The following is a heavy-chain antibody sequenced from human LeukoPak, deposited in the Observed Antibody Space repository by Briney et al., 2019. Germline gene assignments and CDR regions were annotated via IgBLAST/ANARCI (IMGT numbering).Heavy chain of an antibody. Sequence: PSQTLSLTCTVSGCSISSGSYYWTWLPQPAGKGLEWFRRISTSGRTNFNSSLKSRVTISIDTPKKLFSLKLSSVTAADAAVYYSARDVGGYWYGYRPTERDWDVDLWGRGTLVTVSS. CDR2: ISTSGRT. CDR1: GCSISSGSYY. J-gene: IGHJ2*01. D-gene: IGHD5-18*01. CDR3: ARDVGGYWYGYRPTERDWDVDL. V-gene: IGHV4-61*02.